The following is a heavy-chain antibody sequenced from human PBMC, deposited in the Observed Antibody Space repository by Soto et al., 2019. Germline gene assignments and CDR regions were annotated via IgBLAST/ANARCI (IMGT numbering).Heavy chain of an antibody. J-gene: IGHJ4*02. Sequence: EVQLVESGGGLVQPGRSLRLSCKASGFTFGDYAMSWVRQAPGKGLEWVGFIRSKAYGGTTEYAASVKGRFTISRDDSKSIAYLQMNSLKTEDTAVYYCTAGKLYPSLDFDYWGQGTLVTVSS. CDR1: GFTFGDYA. CDR2: IRSKAYGGTT. D-gene: IGHD2-8*01. CDR3: TAGKLYPSLDFDY. V-gene: IGHV3-49*04.